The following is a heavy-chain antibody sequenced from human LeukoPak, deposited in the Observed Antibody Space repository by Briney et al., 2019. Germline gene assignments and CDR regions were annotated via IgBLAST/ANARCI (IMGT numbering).Heavy chain of an antibody. CDR3: ARDSGSYDFDY. Sequence: SETLSLTCAVYGGSFSGYYWSWIRQPPGKGLEWIGEINHSGSTNYNPSLKSRVTISVDTSKNQFSLKLSSVTAADTAVYYCARDSGSYDFDYWGQGTLVTVSS. V-gene: IGHV4-34*01. CDR2: INHSGST. CDR1: GGSFSGYY. D-gene: IGHD1-26*01. J-gene: IGHJ4*02.